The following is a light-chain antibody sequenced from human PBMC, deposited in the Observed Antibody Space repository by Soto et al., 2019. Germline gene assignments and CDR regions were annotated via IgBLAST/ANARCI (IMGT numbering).Light chain of an antibody. CDR3: ATWDDNVYV. CDR1: SPNVGTNP. V-gene: IGLV1-44*01. Sequence: QSALPQPPSASGTPGQTVTISCSISSPNVGTNPVAWYQQLPGTAPKLLIYTNSQRPLGVPVRFSGSKSGTSASLAISGLQSEDEGDYYCATWDDNVYVFGTGTKVTVL. J-gene: IGLJ1*01. CDR2: TNS.